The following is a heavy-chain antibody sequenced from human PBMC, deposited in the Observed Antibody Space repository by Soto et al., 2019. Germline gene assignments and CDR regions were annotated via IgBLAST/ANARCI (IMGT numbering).Heavy chain of an antibody. CDR1: GGTFSSYA. D-gene: IGHD2-2*01. J-gene: IGHJ6*02. V-gene: IGHV1-69*12. CDR2: IIPIFGTA. CDR3: ASVPAKYYYYGMDV. Sequence: QVQLVQSGAEVKKPGSSVKVSCKASGGTFSSYAINWVRQAPGQGLEWMGGIIPIFGTADYAQKFQGRVTITADESTTTAYMQLSSLRSEATAVYYCASVPAKYYYYGMDVWGQGTTVTVSS.